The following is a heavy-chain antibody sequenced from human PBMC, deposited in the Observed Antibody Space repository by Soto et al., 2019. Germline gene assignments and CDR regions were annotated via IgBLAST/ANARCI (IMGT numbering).Heavy chain of an antibody. Sequence: SATPSLTGPFSGVSLTTDDYLRWLRTHLGKGLEWIGHTYYTWGTFYSPSLKSRLALSVDTSKNQFSPRLSSVTAADTAVYYCARDTASKDFDSHSYYPHFDAWGQGSLVTVSS. CDR3: ARDTASKDFDSHSYYPHFDA. D-gene: IGHD3-22*01. J-gene: IGHJ5*02. V-gene: IGHV4-30-4*01. CDR1: GVSLTTDDY. CDR2: TYYTWGT.